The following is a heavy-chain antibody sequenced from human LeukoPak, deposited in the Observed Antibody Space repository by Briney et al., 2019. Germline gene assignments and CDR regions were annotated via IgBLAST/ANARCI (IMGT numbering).Heavy chain of an antibody. Sequence: GASVKVSCKASGYTFTGYYMHWVRQAPGQGLEWMGWINPNSGGTNYAQKFQGWVTMTRDTSISTAYMELSRLRSDDTAVYYCARVRDGSGWSPFDYWGQGTLVTVSS. J-gene: IGHJ4*02. D-gene: IGHD6-19*01. CDR1: GYTFTGYY. CDR2: INPNSGGT. CDR3: ARVRDGSGWSPFDY. V-gene: IGHV1-2*04.